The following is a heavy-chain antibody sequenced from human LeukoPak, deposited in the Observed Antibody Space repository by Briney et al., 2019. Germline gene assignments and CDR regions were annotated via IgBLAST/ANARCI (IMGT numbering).Heavy chain of an antibody. D-gene: IGHD5-12*01. CDR3: AKDSRGYSGYDFDS. V-gene: IGHV3-23*01. J-gene: IGHJ4*02. CDR1: GFTFKSYA. CDR2: ISGGGGST. Sequence: GGSLRLSCAASGFTFKSYAMSWVRQAPGKGLEWVSGISGGGGSTYYADSVKGRFTISRDNSMKKLYLQMNSLRAEDTAVYYCAKDSRGYSGYDFDSWGQGSLVTVSS.